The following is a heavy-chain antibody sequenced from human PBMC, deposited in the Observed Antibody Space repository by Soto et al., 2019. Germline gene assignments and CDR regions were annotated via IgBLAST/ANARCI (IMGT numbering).Heavy chain of an antibody. CDR3: ATGDGSGSFGY. V-gene: IGHV1-18*01. CDR1: GYTFTNFI. CDR2: ISAYNGNT. J-gene: IGHJ4*02. Sequence: ASVKVSCKASGYTFTNFIVSWVRQAPGQGLEWMGWISAYNGNTNYAQQLQGRVTMTTDTSTSTAYMELRSLRSDDTSVYYCATGDGSGSFGYWGQGTLVTVSS. D-gene: IGHD3-10*01.